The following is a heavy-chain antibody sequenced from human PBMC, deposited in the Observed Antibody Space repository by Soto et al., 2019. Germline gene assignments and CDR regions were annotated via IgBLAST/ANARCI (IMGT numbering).Heavy chain of an antibody. CDR2: ISGGGGVST. CDR1: GFTFSIYA. CDR3: AKDAISMVRGVNNWFDP. J-gene: IGHJ5*02. Sequence: PGGSMRLSCAASGFTFSIYAMTWARQAPGKGLEWVSGISGGGGVSTYYADSVKGRFTISRDNSMNTLYLQMNRLRAEDTAVYYCAKDAISMVRGVNNWFDPWGQGTLVTVSS. V-gene: IGHV3-23*01. D-gene: IGHD3-10*01.